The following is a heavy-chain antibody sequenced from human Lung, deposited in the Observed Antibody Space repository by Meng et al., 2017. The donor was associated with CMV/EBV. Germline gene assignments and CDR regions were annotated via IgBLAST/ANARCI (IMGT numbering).Heavy chain of an antibody. J-gene: IGHJ4*02. CDR3: ATGVADFEY. Sequence: QGQLVQSGAEVKKPGASVKVSCKASGYTFTSYEINWVRQGTGQGLEWMGWMNPNRGTTGYAQKFQGRVTMTRNISKSTAYMDLSSLRSEDTAVYYCATGVADFEYWGQGTLVTVSS. V-gene: IGHV1-8*01. CDR1: GYTFTSYE. D-gene: IGHD6-19*01. CDR2: MNPNRGTT.